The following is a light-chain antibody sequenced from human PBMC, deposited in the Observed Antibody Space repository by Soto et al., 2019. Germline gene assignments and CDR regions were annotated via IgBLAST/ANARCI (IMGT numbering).Light chain of an antibody. CDR1: QSINSH. CDR2: ETS. J-gene: IGKJ2*01. V-gene: IGKV3-11*01. Sequence: EIVLTQSPGTLSLSPGERATLSCRASQSINSHLAWYQQKPGQAPRLLIYETSNRATGIPVRFSGSGSGTDFTLTISSLEPEDFAVYYCQQRNTWPETFGQGTKLEIK. CDR3: QQRNTWPET.